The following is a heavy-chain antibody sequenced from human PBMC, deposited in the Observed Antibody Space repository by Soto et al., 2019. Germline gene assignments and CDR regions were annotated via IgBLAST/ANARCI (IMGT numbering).Heavy chain of an antibody. CDR3: ARAPYRWGYYGMDV. Sequence: QVQVVESGGGVVQPGRSLRLSCVASGFTFSNYAMHWVRQAPGKGLEWVAVSSYDGSNKYYADPVKGRFTISRDNSKNTLYLQMNSLRGEDTAVYYCARAPYRWGYYGMDVWGQGTTVTVSS. CDR1: GFTFSNYA. V-gene: IGHV3-30-3*01. D-gene: IGHD1-26*01. J-gene: IGHJ6*02. CDR2: SSYDGSNK.